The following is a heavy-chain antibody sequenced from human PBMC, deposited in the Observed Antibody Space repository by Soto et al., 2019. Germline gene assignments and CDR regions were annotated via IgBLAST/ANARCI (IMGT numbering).Heavy chain of an antibody. D-gene: IGHD3-10*01. J-gene: IGHJ4*02. CDR1: GGSISSGGYS. V-gene: IGHV4-30-2*01. CDR3: ARVSGNGSGSYYTYYFDY. CDR2: IYHSGST. Sequence: PSETLSLTCAVSGGSISSGGYSWSWIRQPPGKGLEWIGYIYHSGSTYYNPSLKSRVTISVDRSKNQFSLKLSSVTAADTAVYYCARVSGNGSGSYYTYYFDYWGQGTLVTVSS.